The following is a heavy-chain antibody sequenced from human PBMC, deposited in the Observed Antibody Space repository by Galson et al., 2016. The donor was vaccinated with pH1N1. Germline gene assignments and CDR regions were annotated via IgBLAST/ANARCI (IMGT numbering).Heavy chain of an antibody. CDR1: GFAFSSYS. V-gene: IGHV3-48*01. D-gene: IGHD2/OR15-2a*01. CDR3: ARDSEFYRWYYFDP. Sequence: SLRLSCAASGFAFSSYSMNWVRQVPGKGLEWVSYISGGSSSIFYADSVKGRFTVSRDNAKNSLYLQMNCLRAEDTAVYYCARDSEFYRWYYFDPWGQGTLVTVSS. CDR2: ISGGSSSI. J-gene: IGHJ5*02.